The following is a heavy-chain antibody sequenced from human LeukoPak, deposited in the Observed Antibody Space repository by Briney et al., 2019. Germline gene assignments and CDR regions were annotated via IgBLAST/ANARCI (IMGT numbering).Heavy chain of an antibody. J-gene: IGHJ6*03. CDR3: ARATTVTTKIRFQYYYYYYMDV. V-gene: IGHV3-20*04. Sequence: PGGSLRLSCAASGFTFDDYGMSWVRQAPGKGLGWVSGINWNGGSTGYADSVKGRFTISRDNAKNSLYLQMNSLRAEDTALYYCARATTVTTKIRFQYYYYYYMDVWGKGTTVTVSS. CDR2: INWNGGST. CDR1: GFTFDDYG. D-gene: IGHD4-17*01.